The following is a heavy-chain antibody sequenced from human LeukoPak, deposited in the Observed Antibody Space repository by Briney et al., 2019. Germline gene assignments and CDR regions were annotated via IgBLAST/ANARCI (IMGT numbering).Heavy chain of an antibody. J-gene: IGHJ4*02. V-gene: IGHV3-21*01. CDR2: ISTSASYI. CDR3: ARDLESCNSGGYYFGS. Sequence: PGGSLKLSCAASGFTFSSYSMNWVRQAPGTGLEWVSSISTSASYIYYADSVKGRFTIFRDNAKNSLYLQMNSLRAEDTAVYYCARDLESCNSGGYYFGSWGQGTLVTVSS. CDR1: GFTFSSYS. D-gene: IGHD3-22*01.